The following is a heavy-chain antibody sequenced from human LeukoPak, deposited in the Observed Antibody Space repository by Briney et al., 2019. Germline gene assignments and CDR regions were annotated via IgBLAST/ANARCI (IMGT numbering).Heavy chain of an antibody. CDR2: IKQDGSEK. Sequence: GGSLRLSCAASGFTFSSYWMSWVRQAPGKGLEWVANIKQDGSEKYYVDSVKGRFTISRDNAKNSLYLQMDSLRAEDTAVYYCARSMNIVVVPAAIEKRFDYYYMDVWGKGTTVTVSS. CDR1: GFTFSSYW. V-gene: IGHV3-7*01. J-gene: IGHJ6*03. CDR3: ARSMNIVVVPAAIEKRFDYYYMDV. D-gene: IGHD2-2*02.